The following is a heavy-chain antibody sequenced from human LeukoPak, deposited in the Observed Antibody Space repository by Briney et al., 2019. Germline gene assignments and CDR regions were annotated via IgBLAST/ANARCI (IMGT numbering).Heavy chain of an antibody. CDR3: ASGRDYGDERGSFDI. CDR2: INPNSGDT. CDR1: GYTFTSYG. J-gene: IGHJ3*02. D-gene: IGHD4-17*01. Sequence: ASVKVSCKASGYTFTSYGISWVRQAPGQGLEWMGWINPNSGDTNFAQKFQGRVTMTRDTSISTAYMELSRLRSDDTAVYYCASGRDYGDERGSFDIWGQGTMVTVSS. V-gene: IGHV1-2*02.